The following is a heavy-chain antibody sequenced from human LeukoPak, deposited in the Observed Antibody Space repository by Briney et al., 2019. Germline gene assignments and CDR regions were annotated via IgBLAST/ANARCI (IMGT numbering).Heavy chain of an antibody. CDR3: ARDLCSGCPLGY. CDR2: ISSSSSTI. V-gene: IGHV3-48*02. D-gene: IGHD6-19*01. CDR1: GFTFSSYS. J-gene: IGHJ4*02. Sequence: GGSRRLSGVAAGFTFSSYSMRWVRQAPGKGREWVSYISSSSSTIYYADSVKGRFTISRDNAKNSLYLQMNSLRDEDTAVYYCARDLCSGCPLGYWGQGTLVTVSS.